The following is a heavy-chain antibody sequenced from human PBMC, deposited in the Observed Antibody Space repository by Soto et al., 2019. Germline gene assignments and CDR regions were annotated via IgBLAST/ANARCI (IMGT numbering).Heavy chain of an antibody. J-gene: IGHJ3*02. D-gene: IGHD3-22*01. CDR1: GFTFSSYA. Sequence: EVQLLESGGGLVQPGGSLRLSCAASGFTFSSYAMSWVRQAPGKGLEWVSAISGSGGSTYYADSVKGRFTISRDNSKNTLYLQMNSLRAEDTAVYYCAKDIRDTMIVVVGSAFDIWGQGTMVTVSS. V-gene: IGHV3-23*01. CDR2: ISGSGGST. CDR3: AKDIRDTMIVVVGSAFDI.